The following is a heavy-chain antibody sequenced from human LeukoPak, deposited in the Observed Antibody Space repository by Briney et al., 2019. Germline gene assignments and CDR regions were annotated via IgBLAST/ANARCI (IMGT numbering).Heavy chain of an antibody. D-gene: IGHD4/OR15-4a*01. CDR1: GYTLTELS. V-gene: IGHV1-24*01. CDR3: ATLKSPLSDYYYYYMDV. Sequence: ASVKVSCKVSGYTLTELSMHWVRQAPGKGLEWMGGFDPEDGETIYAQKFQGRVTMTEDTSTDTAYMELSSLRSEDTAVYYCATLKSPLSDYYYYYMDVWGKGTTVTVSS. J-gene: IGHJ6*03. CDR2: FDPEDGET.